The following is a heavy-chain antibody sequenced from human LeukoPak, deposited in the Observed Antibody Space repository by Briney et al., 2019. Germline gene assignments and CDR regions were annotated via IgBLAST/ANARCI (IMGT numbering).Heavy chain of an antibody. CDR3: ARLETGNALDY. CDR1: GYSISSGYY. D-gene: IGHD4-23*01. Sequence: SETLSLTCTVSGYSISSGYYWGWIRQPPGKGLEWIGSIYHSGSTYYNPSLKSRVTISVDTSKNQFSLKLSSVTAADTAVYYCARLETGNALDYWGQGTLVTVSS. V-gene: IGHV4-38-2*02. CDR2: IYHSGST. J-gene: IGHJ4*02.